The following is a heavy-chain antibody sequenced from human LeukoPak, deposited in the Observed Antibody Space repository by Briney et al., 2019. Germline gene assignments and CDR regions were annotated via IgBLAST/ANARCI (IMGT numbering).Heavy chain of an antibody. CDR3: ARTPFSFVSHYYYGMGV. CDR1: GFTVSSNY. J-gene: IGHJ6*02. V-gene: IGHV3-53*01. CDR2: IYSGGST. Sequence: GGSLRLSCAASGFTVSSNYMSWVRQAPGKGLEWVSVIYSGGSTYYADSVKGRFTISRDNSKNTLCLQMNSLRAEDTAVYYCARTPFSFVSHYYYGMGVWGQGTTVTVSS. D-gene: IGHD3-3*01.